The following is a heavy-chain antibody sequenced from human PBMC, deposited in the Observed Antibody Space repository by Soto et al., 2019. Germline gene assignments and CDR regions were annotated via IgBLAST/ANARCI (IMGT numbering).Heavy chain of an antibody. J-gene: IGHJ4*02. CDR3: ARSSNFIVVVPAAMFGGDY. Sequence: ASVKVSCKASGYTFTSYGISWVRQAPGQGLKWMGWISAYNGNTNYAQKLQGRVTMTTDTSTSTAYMELRSLRSDDTAVYYCARSSNFIVVVPAAMFGGDYWGQGTLVTVSS. V-gene: IGHV1-18*01. CDR2: ISAYNGNT. D-gene: IGHD2-2*01. CDR1: GYTFTSYG.